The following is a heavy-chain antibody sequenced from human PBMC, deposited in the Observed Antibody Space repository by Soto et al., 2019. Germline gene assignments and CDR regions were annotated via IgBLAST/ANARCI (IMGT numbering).Heavy chain of an antibody. J-gene: IGHJ6*02. CDR1: GGSISSGGYY. D-gene: IGHD3-9*01. V-gene: IGHV4-31*03. CDR2: IYYSGST. CDR3: ARDTYDILTGYLGYGMDV. Sequence: QVQLQESGPGLVKPSQTLSLTYTVSGGSISSGGYYWSWIRQHPGKGLEWIGYIYYSGSTYYNPSLKSRVTISVDTSKNQFSLKLSSVTAADTAVYYCARDTYDILTGYLGYGMDVWGQGTTVTVSS.